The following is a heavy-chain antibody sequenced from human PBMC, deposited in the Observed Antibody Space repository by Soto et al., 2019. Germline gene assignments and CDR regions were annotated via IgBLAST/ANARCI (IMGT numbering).Heavy chain of an antibody. Sequence: EVQLVESGGGLVQPGGSLRLSCAASGFAFSNYEMNWVRQAPGKGLEWVSYISLSGSTIYYADSVKGRFTISRDDAKNSLYLQMDSLRADDTAVYYCARESFSASPYFFDYWGQGTLVTVSS. D-gene: IGHD3-3*02. CDR1: GFAFSNYE. CDR2: ISLSGSTI. V-gene: IGHV3-48*03. J-gene: IGHJ4*02. CDR3: ARESFSASPYFFDY.